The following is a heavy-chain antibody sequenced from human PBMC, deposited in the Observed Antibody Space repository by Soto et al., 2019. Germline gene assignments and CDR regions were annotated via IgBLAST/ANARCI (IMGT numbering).Heavy chain of an antibody. CDR1: GGSISSSSYY. Sequence: SETLSLTCTVSGGSISSSSYYWGWIRQPPGKGLEWIGSIYYSGGTYYNPSLKSRVTISVDTSKNQFSLKLSSVTAADTAVYYCARIFWDFWSGYGFDYWGQGTLVTVSS. D-gene: IGHD3-3*01. J-gene: IGHJ4*02. V-gene: IGHV4-39*01. CDR2: IYYSGGT. CDR3: ARIFWDFWSGYGFDY.